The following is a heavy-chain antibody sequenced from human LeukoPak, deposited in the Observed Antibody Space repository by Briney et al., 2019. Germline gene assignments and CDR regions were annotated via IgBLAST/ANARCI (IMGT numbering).Heavy chain of an antibody. CDR3: AAPFEMATIWGY. J-gene: IGHJ4*02. V-gene: IGHV3-23*01. CDR2: ISGSGGST. CDR1: GFTFSSYA. D-gene: IGHD5-24*01. Sequence: GGSLRLSCAASGFTFSSYAMSWVRQAPGKGLEWVSAISGSGGSTYYADSVKGRFTISRDNSKNTPYLQMNSLRAEDTAVYYCAAPFEMATIWGYWGQGTLVTVSS.